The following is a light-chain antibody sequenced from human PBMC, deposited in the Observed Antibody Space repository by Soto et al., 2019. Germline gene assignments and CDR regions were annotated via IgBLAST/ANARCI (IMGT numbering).Light chain of an antibody. Sequence: DIQMTQSPSTLSASVGDRVTITCRASQSISSWLAWYQQRPGKAPKLLIYDASSLESGVPLRFSGTGSGTECTLTISSLQPDDFATYYCQQYTSYPYTFGQGTKLEIK. CDR1: QSISSW. J-gene: IGKJ2*01. CDR2: DAS. V-gene: IGKV1-5*01. CDR3: QQYTSYPYT.